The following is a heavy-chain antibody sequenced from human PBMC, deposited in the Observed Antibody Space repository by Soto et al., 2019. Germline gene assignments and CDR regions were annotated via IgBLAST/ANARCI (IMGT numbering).Heavy chain of an antibody. CDR2: IKKDGSET. CDR1: GFTFSSYW. J-gene: IGHJ4*02. CDR3: AGGAGWESDY. Sequence: EVHLVESGGGLVQPGGSLRLSCAASGFTFSSYWMSWVRQAPGMGLEWLAIIKKDGSETHYVDAVKGRFTISRDNAKNSLFLQMNSLRTVNTAVYYCAGGAGWESDYWGQGTLVTVSS. V-gene: IGHV3-7*03. D-gene: IGHD1-26*01.